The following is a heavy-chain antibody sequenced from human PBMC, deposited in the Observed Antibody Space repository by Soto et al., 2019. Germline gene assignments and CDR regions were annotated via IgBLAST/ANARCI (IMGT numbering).Heavy chain of an antibody. J-gene: IGHJ6*02. CDR1: GYTFTSYG. D-gene: IGHD6-13*01. CDR3: ARDQGAAAGSRDDDYYDMDV. V-gene: IGHV1-18*01. Sequence: QVQLVQSGAEVKKPGASVKVSCKASGYTFTSYGISWVRQAPGQGLEWMGWISAYNGNTNYAQKLQGRVTMTTDMSTSTAYMNLRSLRSDATSVYYCARDQGAAAGSRDDDYYDMDVWGQGGTVTVSS. CDR2: ISAYNGNT.